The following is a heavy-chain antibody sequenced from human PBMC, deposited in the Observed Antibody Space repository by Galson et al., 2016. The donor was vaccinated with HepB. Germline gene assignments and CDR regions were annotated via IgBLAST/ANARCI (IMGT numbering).Heavy chain of an antibody. J-gene: IGHJ4*02. CDR3: GKHGGFDY. CDR2: ITGSGAAT. Sequence: SLRLSCAASGFSFSTSGMSWVRQTPGRGLEWVSGITGSGAATHYADSVRGRFTISRDNSKNTLYLYMNSLRVGGTAVYYCGKHGGFDYWGQGALVTASS. D-gene: IGHD3-16*01. CDR1: GFSFSTSG. V-gene: IGHV3-23*01.